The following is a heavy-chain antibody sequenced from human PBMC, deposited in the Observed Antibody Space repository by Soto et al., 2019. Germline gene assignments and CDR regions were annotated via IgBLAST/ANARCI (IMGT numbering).Heavy chain of an antibody. CDR2: ISGYNGNT. CDR1: GYMFTTYG. J-gene: IGHJ4*02. Sequence: QVQLVQSGTEVKKPGASVKVSCKTSGYMFTTYGVNWVRQAPGQGLERMGWISGYNGNTNYPQKFQGRVTLTTDTFMSTAYMELRSLTFEDTAVYYCARGAHGSGYAVYWGQGTLVTVSS. V-gene: IGHV1-18*01. D-gene: IGHD3-3*01. CDR3: ARGAHGSGYAVY.